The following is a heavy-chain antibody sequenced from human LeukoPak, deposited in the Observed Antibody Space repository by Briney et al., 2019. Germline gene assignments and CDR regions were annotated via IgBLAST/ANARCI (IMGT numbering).Heavy chain of an antibody. Sequence: NPSETLSLTCAVYGGSFSGYYWSWIRQPPGKGLEWIGEINHSGSTNYNPSLKSRVTISVDTSKNQFSLKLSSVTAADTAVYYCARHVRKLLWFGKWWFDPWGQGTLVTVSS. CDR2: INHSGST. CDR1: GGSFSGYY. J-gene: IGHJ5*02. V-gene: IGHV4-34*01. CDR3: ARHVRKLLWFGKWWFDP. D-gene: IGHD3-10*01.